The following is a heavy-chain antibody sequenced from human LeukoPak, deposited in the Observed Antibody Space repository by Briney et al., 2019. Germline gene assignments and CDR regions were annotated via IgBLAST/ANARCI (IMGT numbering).Heavy chain of an antibody. CDR3: ARGPPPYYYDNSGPFDY. J-gene: IGHJ4*02. Sequence: ASVKVSCKASGYTFTSYAMNWVRQAPGQGLEWMGWISGHNGNTNYARKFQGRVTMTTDRFASIAYMELTSLTSDDTAVYYCARGPPPYYYDNSGPFDYWGQGALVTVSS. D-gene: IGHD3-22*01. V-gene: IGHV1-18*01. CDR2: ISGHNGNT. CDR1: GYTFTSYA.